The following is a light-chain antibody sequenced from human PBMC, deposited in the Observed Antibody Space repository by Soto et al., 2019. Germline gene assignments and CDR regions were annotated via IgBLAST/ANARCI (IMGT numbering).Light chain of an antibody. CDR1: QNIRHW. CDR2: DAS. Sequence: DIQMTQSPSTLSESVGESVIITCRASQNIRHWLAXYQQKPVKAPNPLIYDASSLKIGVEASLNGGRAWADFPLTIRSLKPEDFATYHWQQTYSSSIPFGQGT. V-gene: IGKV1-5*01. CDR3: QQTYSSSIP. J-gene: IGKJ5*01.